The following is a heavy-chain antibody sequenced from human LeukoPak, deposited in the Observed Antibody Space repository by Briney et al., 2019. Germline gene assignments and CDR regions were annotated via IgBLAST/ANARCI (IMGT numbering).Heavy chain of an antibody. V-gene: IGHV3-11*01. D-gene: IGHD6-19*01. CDR2: ISSSGSTI. CDR3: AREKMIAVAADYYYYGMDV. J-gene: IGHJ6*02. Sequence: IPGGSLRLSCAASGFTFSDYYMSWIRQAPGKGLEWVSYISSSGSTIYYADSVKGRFTIPRDNAKNSLYLQMNSLRAEDTAVYYCAREKMIAVAADYYYYGMDVWGQGTTVTVSS. CDR1: GFTFSDYY.